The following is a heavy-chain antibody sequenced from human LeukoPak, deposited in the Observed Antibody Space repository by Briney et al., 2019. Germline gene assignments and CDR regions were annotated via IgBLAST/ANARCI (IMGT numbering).Heavy chain of an antibody. Sequence: GGSLRLSCAASGFTFSNFAMTWVRQAPGKGLEWVSSISWNGASVGYVDSAKGRFTISRDNAKKTLYLQMNSLTAEDTALYYCAKDYGYSSSWYDYWGQGTLVTVSS. V-gene: IGHV3-9*01. CDR2: ISWNGASV. D-gene: IGHD6-13*01. CDR3: AKDYGYSSSWYDY. CDR1: GFTFSNFA. J-gene: IGHJ4*02.